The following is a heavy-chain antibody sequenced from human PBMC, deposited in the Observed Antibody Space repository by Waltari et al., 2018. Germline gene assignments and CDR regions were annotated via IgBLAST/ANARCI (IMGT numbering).Heavy chain of an antibody. V-gene: IGHV3-7*01. CDR2: IKQDGSGK. CDR3: ARQGGGYYYSMAG. J-gene: IGHJ6*03. Sequence: EVQLVESGGGLVQPGGSLRLSCAASGFTFSSYWMSWVRQAPGKGLEWVANIKQDGSGKNYVDSVKGRFTISRDTAKNSLYLQMNSLRAEDTAGYYCARQGGGYYYSMAGWGKGTKVTISS. D-gene: IGHD1-26*01. CDR1: GFTFSSYW.